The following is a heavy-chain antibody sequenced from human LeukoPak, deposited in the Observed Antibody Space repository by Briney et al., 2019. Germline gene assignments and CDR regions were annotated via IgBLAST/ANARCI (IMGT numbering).Heavy chain of an antibody. D-gene: IGHD3-3*01. CDR1: GFTFSSYA. Sequence: QPGRSLRLSCAASGFTFSSYAMYWVRQAPGKGLEWVAVISYDGSNKYYAGSVKGRFTISRDNSKNTVYLQMNSLRAEDTAFYYCARGFLDFDFWGHGTLVTVSS. V-gene: IGHV3-30-3*01. CDR3: ARGFLDFDF. CDR2: ISYDGSNK. J-gene: IGHJ4*01.